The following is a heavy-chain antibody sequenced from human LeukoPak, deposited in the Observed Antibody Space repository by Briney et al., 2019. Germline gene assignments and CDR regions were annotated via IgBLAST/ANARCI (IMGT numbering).Heavy chain of an antibody. V-gene: IGHV3-33*06. Sequence: GRSLRLSCAASGFTFSTYGMHWVRQAPGKGLEWVAIIWYDGSNKYYADSVKGRFTISRDNSKNTLYLQMNSLRAEDTAVYYCAKDLRATVYMHYWGQGTLVTVSS. D-gene: IGHD4-17*01. CDR3: AKDLRATVYMHY. CDR2: IWYDGSNK. J-gene: IGHJ4*02. CDR1: GFTFSTYG.